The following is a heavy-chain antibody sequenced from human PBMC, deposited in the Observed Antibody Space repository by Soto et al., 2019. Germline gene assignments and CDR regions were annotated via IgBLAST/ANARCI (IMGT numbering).Heavy chain of an antibody. CDR3: ARLPLYSSSWQMYFDY. CDR1: GGSISSSSYY. Sequence: PSETLSLTCTVSGGSISSSSYYWGWIRQPPGKGLEWIGSIYYSGSTYYNPSLRSRVTISVDTSKNQFSLKLGSVTAADTAVYYCARLPLYSSSWQMYFDYWGQGTLVTVSS. V-gene: IGHV4-39*01. D-gene: IGHD6-13*01. CDR2: IYYSGST. J-gene: IGHJ4*02.